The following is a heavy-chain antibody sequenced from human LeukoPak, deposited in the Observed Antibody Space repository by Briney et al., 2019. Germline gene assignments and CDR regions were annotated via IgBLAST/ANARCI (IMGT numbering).Heavy chain of an antibody. Sequence: PGGSLRLSCAGSGFTFGSYAMIWVRQAPGKGLEWVSSISGSGANTYYADSVKGRFTISRDNSKNTLYLHMNSLRAEDTAVYYCTKLDSISTDWGQGTLVTVSS. V-gene: IGHV3-23*01. J-gene: IGHJ4*02. CDR2: ISGSGANT. D-gene: IGHD1-14*01. CDR3: TKLDSISTD. CDR1: GFTFGSYA.